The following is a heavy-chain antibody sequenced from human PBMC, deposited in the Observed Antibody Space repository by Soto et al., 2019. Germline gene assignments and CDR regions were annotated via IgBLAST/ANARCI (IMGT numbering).Heavy chain of an antibody. Sequence: GESLKISCKGVGYKFGSAWIGWVRQMPGKGLEWMGIIKPGTSDIRYSPSCRGHVTISADEAVSTAYLQWSSLKASDTAMYYCARQLSHICDSWGQGTLVTVS. CDR1: GYKFGSAW. CDR2: IKPGTSDI. CDR3: ARQLSHICDS. J-gene: IGHJ4*02. V-gene: IGHV5-51*01. D-gene: IGHD3-3*02.